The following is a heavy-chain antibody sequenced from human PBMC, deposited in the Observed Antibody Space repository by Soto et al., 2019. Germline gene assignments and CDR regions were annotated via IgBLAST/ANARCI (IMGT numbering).Heavy chain of an antibody. D-gene: IGHD6-6*01. CDR2: INHSGST. J-gene: IGHJ4*02. CDR3: ARGGVYSSSRSYFDY. V-gene: IGHV4-34*01. Sequence: SETLSLTCAVYGGSFSGYYWSWIRQPPGKGLEWIGEINHSGSTNYNPSLKSRVTISVDTSKNQFSLKLSSVTAADTAVYYCARGGVYSSSRSYFDYWGQGTLVTVSS. CDR1: GGSFSGYY.